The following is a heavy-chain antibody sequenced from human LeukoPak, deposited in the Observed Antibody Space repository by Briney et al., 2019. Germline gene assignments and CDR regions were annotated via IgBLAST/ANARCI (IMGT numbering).Heavy chain of an antibody. CDR1: GGTFSSYA. Sequence: SVKVSCKASGGTFSSYAISWVRQAPGQGLEWMGRIIPIFGITNYAQKFQGRVTITADKSTSTAYMELSSLRSEDTAVYYCARDDSIEVAGVFDYWGQGTVVTVSS. CDR3: ARDDSIEVAGVFDY. J-gene: IGHJ4*02. D-gene: IGHD6-19*01. CDR2: IIPIFGIT. V-gene: IGHV1-69*04.